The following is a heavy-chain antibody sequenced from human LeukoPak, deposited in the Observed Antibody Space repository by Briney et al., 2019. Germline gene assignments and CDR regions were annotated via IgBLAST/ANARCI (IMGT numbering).Heavy chain of an antibody. CDR2: INWMGGNA. V-gene: IGHV3-20*04. CDR1: GFMFDDFV. CDR3: TRRAGDPTHRHFDL. Sequence: GGSLRLSCVASGFMFDDFVMSWVRQAPGKGLEWVSGINWMGGNAVYPDSMKGRFTISRDNAKNSVFLQLDRLRVEDTAVYYCTRRAGDPTHRHFDLWGRGTLVIVSS. J-gene: IGHJ2*01. D-gene: IGHD1-26*01.